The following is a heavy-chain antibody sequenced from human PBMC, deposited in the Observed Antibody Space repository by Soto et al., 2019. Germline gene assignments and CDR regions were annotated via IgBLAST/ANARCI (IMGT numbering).Heavy chain of an antibody. D-gene: IGHD2-2*02. Sequence: QVQLVQSGAQVKKPGASVKVSCKASGYTFTSYGISWVRQAPGQGLEWMGWISAYNGNTNYAQKLQDRVTMTTDTSTTTAYMELSSRRSDDTAVYYCARDGRVPAAIPDYCYYGMDVWGQGTTVTVSS. CDR2: ISAYNGNT. J-gene: IGHJ6*02. V-gene: IGHV1-18*04. CDR3: ARDGRVPAAIPDYCYYGMDV. CDR1: GYTFTSYG.